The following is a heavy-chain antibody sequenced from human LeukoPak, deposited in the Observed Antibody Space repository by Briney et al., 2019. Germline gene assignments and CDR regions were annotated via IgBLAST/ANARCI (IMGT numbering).Heavy chain of an antibody. J-gene: IGHJ4*02. CDR1: GFTFSGYA. CDR3: AKDLGTSGWYINS. V-gene: IGHV3-23*01. Sequence: SGGSLRLSCAASGFTFSGYAMTWVRQAPGKGLEWVSAITSSGATTYYADSVKGRFTISRDNSKNTLYLQMNSLRAEDTAVYHCAKDLGTSGWYINSWGQGTLVTVSS. CDR2: ITSSGATT. D-gene: IGHD6-19*01.